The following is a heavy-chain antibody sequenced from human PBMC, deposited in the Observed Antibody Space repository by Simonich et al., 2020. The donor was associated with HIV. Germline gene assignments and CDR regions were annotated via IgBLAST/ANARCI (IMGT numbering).Heavy chain of an antibody. D-gene: IGHD6-19*01. V-gene: IGHV4-34*01. Sequence: QVQLQQWGAGLLKPSETLSLTCAVYGGSFSNYYWTWIRQPPGKGLEWIGEINHSGSTNYNPSLKSRGPISVDAAKNQFSLKLRRVTAADTGIYYGARGLAGDPFDIWGQGTMVTVSS. CDR2: INHSGST. J-gene: IGHJ3*02. CDR3: ARGLAGDPFDI. CDR1: GGSFSNYY.